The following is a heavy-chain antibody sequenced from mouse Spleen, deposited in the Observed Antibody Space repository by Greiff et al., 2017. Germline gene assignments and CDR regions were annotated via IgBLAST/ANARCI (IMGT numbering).Heavy chain of an antibody. Sequence: QVHVKQSGAELVRPGASVTLSCKASGYTFTDYEMHWVKQTPVHGLEWIGAIDPETGGTAYNQKFKGKAILTADKSSSTAYMELRSLTSGDSAVYYCTRGNYEGGYAMDYWGQGTSVTVSS. CDR3: TRGNYEGGYAMDY. V-gene: IGHV1-15*01. CDR1: GYTFTDYE. CDR2: IDPETGGT. J-gene: IGHJ4*01. D-gene: IGHD2-1*01.